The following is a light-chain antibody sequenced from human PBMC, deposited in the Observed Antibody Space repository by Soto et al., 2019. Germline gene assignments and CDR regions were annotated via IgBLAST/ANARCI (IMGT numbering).Light chain of an antibody. Sequence: EIVLTQSPGTLSLSPGERATLSCRASQSVSYLGWYQQKPGQAPRLLIYGASSSATGITDRFSGSGSGTDFTLTISRLEPEDFAVYYCQQYDSSPSWTFGQGTKVEIK. CDR3: QQYDSSPSWT. CDR2: GAS. J-gene: IGKJ1*01. V-gene: IGKV3-20*01. CDR1: QSVSY.